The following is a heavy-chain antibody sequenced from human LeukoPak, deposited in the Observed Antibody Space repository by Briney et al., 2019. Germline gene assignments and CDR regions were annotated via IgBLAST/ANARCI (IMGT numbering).Heavy chain of an antibody. J-gene: IGHJ3*01. D-gene: IGHD3-3*01. V-gene: IGHV3-30-3*01. CDR3: ARGSGWGLPHAFDF. Sequence: GGSLRLSCAASGFTFSSYPLHWVRQAPGKGLEWVTLISYDGSKIYYADSVKGRFTISRDNSKNTLYLQMNSLRAEDTAVYYCARGSGWGLPHAFDFWGQGTMVTVSS. CDR1: GFTFSSYP. CDR2: ISYDGSKI.